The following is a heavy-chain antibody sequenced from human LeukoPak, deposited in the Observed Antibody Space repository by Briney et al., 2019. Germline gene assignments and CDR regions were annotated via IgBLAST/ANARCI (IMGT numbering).Heavy chain of an antibody. J-gene: IGHJ6*03. CDR1: GTSVSDNY. CDR3: ARVEGYYYYYMDV. V-gene: IGHV4-4*07. Sequence: PSETLSLTCAVAGTSVSDNYWSWIRQPAGKGLEWIGRIYTSGSTNYNPSLKSRVTISVDTSKNQFSLKLSSVTAADTAVYYCARVEGYYYYYMDVWGKGTTVTVSS. CDR2: IYTSGST.